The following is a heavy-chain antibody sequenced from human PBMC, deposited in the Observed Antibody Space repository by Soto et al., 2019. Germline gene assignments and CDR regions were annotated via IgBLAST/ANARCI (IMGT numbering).Heavy chain of an antibody. CDR3: AKGVLRTIFGVVRDYGMDV. CDR2: ISYDGSNK. J-gene: IGHJ6*02. D-gene: IGHD3-3*01. Sequence: GGSLRLSCAASGFTFSSYGMHWVRQAPGKGLEWVAVISYDGSNKYYADSVKGRFTISRDNSKNTLYLQMNSLRAEDTAVYYCAKGVLRTIFGVVRDYGMDVWGQGTTVTVSS. V-gene: IGHV3-30*18. CDR1: GFTFSSYG.